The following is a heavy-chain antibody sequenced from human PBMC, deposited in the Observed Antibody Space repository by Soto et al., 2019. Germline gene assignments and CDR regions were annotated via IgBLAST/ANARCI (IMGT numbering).Heavy chain of an antibody. CDR2: IWYDGSNK. CDR3: ARDITGTTMDY. Sequence: PGGSLRLSCAASGFTFSSYGMHWVRQAPGKGLEWVAVIWYDGSNKYYADSVKGRFTISRDNPKNTLYLQMNSLRAEDTAVYYCARDITGTTMDYWGQGTLVTVSS. V-gene: IGHV3-33*01. D-gene: IGHD1-7*01. J-gene: IGHJ4*02. CDR1: GFTFSSYG.